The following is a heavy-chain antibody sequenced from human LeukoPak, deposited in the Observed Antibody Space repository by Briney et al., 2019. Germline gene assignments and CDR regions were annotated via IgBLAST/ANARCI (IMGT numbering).Heavy chain of an antibody. V-gene: IGHV3-30*18. CDR1: GFTFSSYG. CDR3: AKEGIAAPSTYYYYMDV. D-gene: IGHD6-6*01. Sequence: GGSLRLSRAASGFTFSSYGMHWVRQAPGKGLEWVAVISYDGSNKYYADSVKGRFTISRDNSKNTLYLQMNSLRAEDTAVYYCAKEGIAAPSTYYYYMDVWGKGTTVTVSS. J-gene: IGHJ6*03. CDR2: ISYDGSNK.